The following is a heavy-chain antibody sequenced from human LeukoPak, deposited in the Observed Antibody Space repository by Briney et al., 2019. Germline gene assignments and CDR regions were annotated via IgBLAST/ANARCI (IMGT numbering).Heavy chain of an antibody. D-gene: IGHD2-2*01. CDR2: IIPIFGTA. CDR3: ASYCSSTSCRTRPGYYMDG. V-gene: IGHV1-69*13. J-gene: IGHJ6*03. CDR1: GGTFSSYA. Sequence: SVKVSCKASGGTFSSYAISWVRQAPGQGLEWMGGIIPIFGTANYAQKFQGRVTITADESTSTAYMELSSLRSEDTAVYYCASYCSSTSCRTRPGYYMDGWGKGTTVTVSS.